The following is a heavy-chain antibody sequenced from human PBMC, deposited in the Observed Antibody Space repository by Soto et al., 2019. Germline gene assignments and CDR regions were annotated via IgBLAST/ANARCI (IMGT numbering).Heavy chain of an antibody. V-gene: IGHV1-18*01. D-gene: IGHD5-18*01. CDR3: ARDVGYGLIDG. CDR2: INAYNGNT. CDR1: GYTFTSYG. Sequence: QVQLVQSGVEVKKPGASVKDSCKASGYTFTSYGISWMRQAPGQELEWMGWINAYNGNTNYAQKVQGRVTMTTDTSTSTAYMELRSLRSDDTAVYYCARDVGYGLIDGWGQGTLVTVSS. J-gene: IGHJ4*02.